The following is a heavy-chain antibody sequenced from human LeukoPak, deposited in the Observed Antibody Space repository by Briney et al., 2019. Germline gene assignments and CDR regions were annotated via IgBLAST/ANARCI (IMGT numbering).Heavy chain of an antibody. V-gene: IGHV3-33*01. Sequence: GGSLRLPCAASGFTFSNYDMHWVRQAPGKGLEWVAVIWYDGSNKYYADSVKGRFTISRDNSKNTLYLQMNSLRAEDTAVYYCARDDYGGKLDIWGQGTVVTVSS. CDR1: GFTFSNYD. J-gene: IGHJ3*02. CDR3: ARDDYGGKLDI. D-gene: IGHD4-23*01. CDR2: IWYDGSNK.